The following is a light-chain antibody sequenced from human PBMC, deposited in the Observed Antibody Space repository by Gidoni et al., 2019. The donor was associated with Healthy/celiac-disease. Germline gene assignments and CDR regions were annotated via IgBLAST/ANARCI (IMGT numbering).Light chain of an antibody. CDR2: AAS. CDR3: QQSDNTPRA. Sequence: DSQMTSSSSSLSASVGDRVTITRRASQSISSYLYWYQQKPGKAPQLLNYAASSLQSEVPSRFSGGGSVPDFTLTISGLQPVDFSTYYCQQSDNTPRAFGQGTKVEIK. CDR1: QSISSY. J-gene: IGKJ1*01. V-gene: IGKV1-39*01.